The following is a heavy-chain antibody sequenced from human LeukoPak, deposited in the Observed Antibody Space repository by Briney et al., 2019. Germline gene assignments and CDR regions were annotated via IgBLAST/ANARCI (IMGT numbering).Heavy chain of an antibody. V-gene: IGHV4-34*01. CDR3: ARDRVVASERPDDYYGMDV. Sequence: PSETLSLTCAVYGGYFSGHYWSWLRQPPGKGLECIGEINHSGSTNYNPSLKSRVTISVDTSKNQFSLKLSSVTAADTAVYYCARDRVVASERPDDYYGMDVWGQGTTVTVSS. D-gene: IGHD5-12*01. CDR1: GGYFSGHY. CDR2: INHSGST. J-gene: IGHJ6*02.